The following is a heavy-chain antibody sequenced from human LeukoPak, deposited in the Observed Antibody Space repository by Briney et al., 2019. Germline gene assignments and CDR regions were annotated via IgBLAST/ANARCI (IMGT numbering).Heavy chain of an antibody. J-gene: IGHJ4*02. D-gene: IGHD1-26*01. CDR3: ARANSGSYYVPYYFDY. Sequence: ASVKVSCKASGYTFTSYGISWVRQAPGQGLEWMGWISAYNGNTNYAQKLQGRVTMTTDTSTSTAYMELRSLRSDDTAVYYCARANSGSYYVPYYFDYWGQGTLVTVSS. CDR2: ISAYNGNT. V-gene: IGHV1-18*01. CDR1: GYTFTSYG.